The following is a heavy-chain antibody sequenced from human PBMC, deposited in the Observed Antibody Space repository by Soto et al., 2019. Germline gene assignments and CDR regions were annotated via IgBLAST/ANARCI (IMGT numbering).Heavy chain of an antibody. Sequence: PSETLSLTCTVSGGSISSSSYYWGWIRQPPGKGLEWIGSIYYSGSTYYNPSLKSRVTISVDTSKNQFSLKLSSVTAADTAVYYCARHIYNREFTIFGVVPWYFDYWGQGTLVTVSS. CDR3: ARHIYNREFTIFGVVPWYFDY. J-gene: IGHJ4*02. CDR1: GGSISSSSYY. V-gene: IGHV4-39*01. D-gene: IGHD3-3*01. CDR2: IYYSGST.